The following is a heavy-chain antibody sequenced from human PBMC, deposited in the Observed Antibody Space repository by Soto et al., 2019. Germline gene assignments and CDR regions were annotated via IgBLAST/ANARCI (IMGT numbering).Heavy chain of an antibody. CDR2: IIPIFGTA. J-gene: IGHJ6*02. CDR3: ARDYYDSLHYYGMDV. Sequence: ASVKVSCKASGGTFSSYAISWVRQAPGQGLEWMGGIIPIFGTANYAQKFQGRVTITADESTSTAYMELSSLRSEDTAVYYCARDYYDSLHYYGMDVWGQGTTVTVSS. V-gene: IGHV1-69*13. D-gene: IGHD3-22*01. CDR1: GGTFSSYA.